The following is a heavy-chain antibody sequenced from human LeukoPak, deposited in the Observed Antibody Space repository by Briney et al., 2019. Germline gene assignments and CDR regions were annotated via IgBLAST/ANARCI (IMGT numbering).Heavy chain of an antibody. CDR1: GGSFSGYY. V-gene: IGHV4-34*01. CDR2: INHSGST. Sequence: SETLSLTCAVYGGSFSGYYWSWIRQPPGKGLEWIGEINHSGSTNYNPSLKSRVTISVVTSKNQFSLKLSSVTAADTAVYYCARIAVATAYNWFDPWGQGTLVTVSS. J-gene: IGHJ5*02. CDR3: ARIAVATAYNWFDP. D-gene: IGHD5-12*01.